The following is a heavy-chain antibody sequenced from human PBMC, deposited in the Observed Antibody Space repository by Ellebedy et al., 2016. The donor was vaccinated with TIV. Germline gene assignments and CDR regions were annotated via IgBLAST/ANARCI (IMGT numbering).Heavy chain of an antibody. D-gene: IGHD6-25*01. V-gene: IGHV3-30*02. CDR2: MQYDRSIE. J-gene: IGHJ3*02. CDR1: GFDFRHYG. CDR3: ASKAATFDFDM. Sequence: PGGSLRLSCAASGFDFRHYGMHWVRQAPGKGLEWVAYMQYDRSIEDYTDSVKGRFTISRDNSKNTLYLQMNNLSAEDTAVYYCASKAATFDFDMWGQGTMVTVSS.